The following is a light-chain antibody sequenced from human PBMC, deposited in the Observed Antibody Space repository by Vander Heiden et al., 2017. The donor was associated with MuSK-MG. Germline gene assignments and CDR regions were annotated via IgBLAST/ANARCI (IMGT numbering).Light chain of an antibody. Sequence: DIVMTQSPASLPVSLGERPTISCKSSQSLFYSSNYKNYLAWYQQKPGRPPELLIYWASTRKTGVPDRFSGSGSGTDFTLSISSLQAEDEAVYYCQQDDETPRTFGQGTKLEIK. CDR1: QSLFYSSNYKNY. CDR2: WAS. CDR3: QQDDETPRT. J-gene: IGKJ2*01. V-gene: IGKV4-1*01.